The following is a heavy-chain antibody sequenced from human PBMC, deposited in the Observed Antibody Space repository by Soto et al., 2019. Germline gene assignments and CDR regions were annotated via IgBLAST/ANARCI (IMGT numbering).Heavy chain of an antibody. V-gene: IGHV1-69*01. Sequence: QVQLVQSGAEVKKPGSSVKVSCKASGGTFSSYAISWVRQAPGQGLEWMGGIIPILDTANYAQKLQGRVTITADESTSTAYMELSSLRAEDTAVYYCARGGYNYVERPNYYAMDVWGQGTTVTVSS. J-gene: IGHJ6*02. D-gene: IGHD5-12*01. CDR1: GGTFSSYA. CDR3: ARGGYNYVERPNYYAMDV. CDR2: IIPILDTA.